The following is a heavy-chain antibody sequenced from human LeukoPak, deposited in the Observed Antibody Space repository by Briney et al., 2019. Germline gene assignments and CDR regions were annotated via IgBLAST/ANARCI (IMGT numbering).Heavy chain of an antibody. CDR1: GGSISSSSYY. J-gene: IGHJ4*02. CDR2: IYYSGST. V-gene: IGHV4-39*07. Sequence: SEPLSLTCTVSGGSISSSSYYWGWIRQPPGKGLEWIGSIYYSGSTYYNPSLKSQVTISVDTSKNQFSLKLSSVTAADTAVYYCARAAAGTFWIWGQGTLVTVSS. CDR3: ARAAAGTFWI. D-gene: IGHD6-13*01.